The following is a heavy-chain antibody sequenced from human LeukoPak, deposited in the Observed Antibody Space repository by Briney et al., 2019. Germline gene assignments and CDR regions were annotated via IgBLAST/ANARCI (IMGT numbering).Heavy chain of an antibody. Sequence: SETLSLTCTVSVNSISNYYWNWIRQSPGKGLEWIGSIYHSGTTIYNPSLESRVTISVDRSKNQFSLILTSVTAADTAVYYCARSNSGWSFSVLDYWGQGNLVTVSS. CDR1: VNSISNYY. V-gene: IGHV4-59*01. CDR3: ARSNSGWSFSVLDY. J-gene: IGHJ4*02. CDR2: IYHSGTT. D-gene: IGHD6-19*01.